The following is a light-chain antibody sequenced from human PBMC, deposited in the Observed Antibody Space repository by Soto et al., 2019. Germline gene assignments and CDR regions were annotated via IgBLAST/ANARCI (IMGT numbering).Light chain of an antibody. J-gene: IGKJ4*01. CDR1: QSAISN. Sequence: EIVMTQSPATLSVSPGERVTLSCRASQSAISNLAWYQQKPGQTPRLLIYDASTRATDIPARFGGSGSGTDFTLTISSLLSEDFAVYYCHQYYKWPLTFGGGTKVEIQ. CDR3: HQYYKWPLT. V-gene: IGKV3-15*01. CDR2: DAS.